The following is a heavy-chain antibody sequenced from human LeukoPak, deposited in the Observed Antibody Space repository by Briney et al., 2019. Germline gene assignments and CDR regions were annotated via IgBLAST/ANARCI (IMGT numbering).Heavy chain of an antibody. J-gene: IGHJ6*03. CDR3: ARSLSRESYFYYMDV. CDR1: GGSTSIYN. V-gene: IGHV4-4*09. CDR2: IYTSGST. Sequence: SETLSLTCIVSGGSTSIYNWSWIRQPPAKGLEWIGYIYTSGSTNYNPSLKSRVTISVDTSKIQFSLKLSSVTAADTAVYYCARSLSRESYFYYMDVWGKGTTVTVSS.